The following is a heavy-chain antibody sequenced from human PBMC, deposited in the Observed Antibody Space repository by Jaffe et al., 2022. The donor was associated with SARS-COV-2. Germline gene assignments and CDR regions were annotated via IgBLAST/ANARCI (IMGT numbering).Heavy chain of an antibody. Sequence: EVQLVESGGGLVKPGGSLRLSCAASGFTFSNAWMSWVRQAPGKGLEWVGRIKSKTDGGTTDYAAPVKGRFTISRDDSKNTLYLQMNSLKTEDTAVYYCTTDHLGSGSYPFDYWGQGTLVTVSS. CDR1: GFTFSNAW. D-gene: IGHD3-10*01. CDR3: TTDHLGSGSYPFDY. CDR2: IKSKTDGGTT. V-gene: IGHV3-15*01. J-gene: IGHJ4*02.